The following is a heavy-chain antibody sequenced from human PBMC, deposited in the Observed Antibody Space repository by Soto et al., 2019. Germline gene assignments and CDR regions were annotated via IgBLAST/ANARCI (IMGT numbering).Heavy chain of an antibody. CDR3: PGDCCDGGACSSGGGCFDP. V-gene: IGHV4-30-4*01. Sequence: PSETLSLTCTVSGGSISGDDSYWSWVRQPPGKGLEWIGYIYYTGTTYYNPSLKGRLTMSVDTSKNQFSLSLTSVTAAGTAVYFGPGDCCDGGACSSGGGCFDPWGQGPLVTVPS. CDR2: IYYTGTT. J-gene: IGHJ5*02. CDR1: GGSISGDDSY. D-gene: IGHD2-15*01.